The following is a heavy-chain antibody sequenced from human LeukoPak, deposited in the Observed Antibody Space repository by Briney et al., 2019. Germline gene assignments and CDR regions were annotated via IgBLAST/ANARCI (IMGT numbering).Heavy chain of an antibody. Sequence: PSQTLSLTCTVSGGSISSGSYYWSWIRQPAGKGLEWIGRIYTSGSTNYNPSLKSRVTISVDTSKNQFSLKLSPVTAADTAVYYCARGRYDYVWGSYRFDYWGQGTLVTVSS. CDR1: GGSISSGSYY. CDR2: IYTSGST. J-gene: IGHJ4*02. V-gene: IGHV4-61*02. D-gene: IGHD3-16*02. CDR3: ARGRYDYVWGSYRFDY.